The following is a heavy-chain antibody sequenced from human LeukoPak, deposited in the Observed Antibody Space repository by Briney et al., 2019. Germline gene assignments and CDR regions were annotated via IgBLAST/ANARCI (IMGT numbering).Heavy chain of an antibody. CDR1: RFTFSSYW. D-gene: IGHD1-26*01. Sequence: PGGSLRLSCAASRFTFSSYWMSWVRQAPGKGLEWVANIKQDGSEKYYVDSVKGRFTISRDNAKNSLYLQMNSLRAEDTAVYYCARPKWELAIDYWGQGTLVTVSS. CDR2: IKQDGSEK. V-gene: IGHV3-7*01. J-gene: IGHJ4*02. CDR3: ARPKWELAIDY.